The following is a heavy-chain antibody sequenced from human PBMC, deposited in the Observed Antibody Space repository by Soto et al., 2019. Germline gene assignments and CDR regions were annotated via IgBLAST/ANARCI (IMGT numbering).Heavy chain of an antibody. CDR1: GFTFSSYS. J-gene: IGHJ6*02. V-gene: IGHV3-21*01. CDR3: ARDFSPLSAWGDYYYGMDV. Sequence: AGGSLRLSCAASGFTFSSYSMNWVRQAPGKGLEWVSSISSSSSYIYYTDSVKGRFTISRDNAKNSLYLQMNSLRAEDTAVYYCARDFSPLSAWGDYYYGMDVWGQGTTVTVSS. D-gene: IGHD3-16*01. CDR2: ISSSSSYI.